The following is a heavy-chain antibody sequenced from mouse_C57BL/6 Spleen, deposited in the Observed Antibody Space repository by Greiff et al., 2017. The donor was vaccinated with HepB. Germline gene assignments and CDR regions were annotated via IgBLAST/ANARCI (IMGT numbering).Heavy chain of an antibody. V-gene: IGHV7-3*01. Sequence: EVKLMESGGGLAQPGGSLSLSCAASGFTFTDYYMSWVRQPPGKALEWLGFIRNKANGYTTEYSASVKGRFTISRDNSQSILYLQMNALRAEDSATYYCASYYYGSSSYAMDYWGQGTSVTVSS. CDR1: GFTFTDYY. CDR2: IRNKANGYTT. J-gene: IGHJ4*01. CDR3: ASYYYGSSSYAMDY. D-gene: IGHD1-1*01.